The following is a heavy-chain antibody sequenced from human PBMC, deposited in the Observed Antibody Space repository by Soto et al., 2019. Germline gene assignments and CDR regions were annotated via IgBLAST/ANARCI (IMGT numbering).Heavy chain of an antibody. V-gene: IGHV1-2*04. CDR1: GYTFTGYY. Sequence: QVQLVQSGAEVKKPGASVKVSCKASGYTFTGYYMHWVRQAPGQGLEWMGWINPNSGGTNYAQKFQGWVTMTRDTAISTAYMELSRLRSDGTAVYYCARSDILTGRPPRNNYYMDVWGKGTTVTVS. CDR3: ARSDILTGRPPRNNYYMDV. CDR2: INPNSGGT. J-gene: IGHJ6*03. D-gene: IGHD3-9*01.